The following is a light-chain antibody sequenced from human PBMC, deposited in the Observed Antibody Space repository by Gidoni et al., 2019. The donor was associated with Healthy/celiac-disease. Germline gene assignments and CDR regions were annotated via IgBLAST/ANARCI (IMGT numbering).Light chain of an antibody. CDR2: KDS. CDR1: ALPKQY. V-gene: IGLV3-25*03. CDR3: QSAASSGVV. J-gene: IGLJ2*01. Sequence: SYELPQPPAVSVAPGQTARIPCSADALPKQYAYWYKPQPGQAPVLVIYKDSERPSGLPERFSGPRSGPTVTLTLSVVQAEDAAASFCQSAASSGVVFGGGTKLTVL.